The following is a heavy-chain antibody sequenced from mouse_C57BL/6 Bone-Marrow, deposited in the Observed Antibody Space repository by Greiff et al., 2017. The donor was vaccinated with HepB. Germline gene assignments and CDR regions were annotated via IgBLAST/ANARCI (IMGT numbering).Heavy chain of an antibody. V-gene: IGHV1-59*01. D-gene: IGHD1-1*01. CDR3: ARVTPFITTVEGFAY. J-gene: IGHJ3*01. Sequence: QVHVKQPGAELVRPGPSVKLSCKASGYTFTSYWMHWVKQRPGQGLEWIGVIDPSDSYTNYNQKFKGKATLTVDTSSSTAYMQLSSLTSEDSAVYYCARVTPFITTVEGFAYWGQGTLVTVSA. CDR2: IDPSDSYT. CDR1: GYTFTSYW.